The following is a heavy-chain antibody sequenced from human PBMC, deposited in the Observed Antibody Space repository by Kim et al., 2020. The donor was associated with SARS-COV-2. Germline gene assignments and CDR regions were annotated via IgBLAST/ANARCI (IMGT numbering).Heavy chain of an antibody. J-gene: IGHJ4*02. D-gene: IGHD3-10*01. CDR1: GFTFSSYW. CDR3: ARDSVLLWFGELSPHFDY. Sequence: GGSLRLSCAASGFTFSSYWMSWVRQAPGKGLEWVANIKQDGSEKYYVDSVKGRFTISRDNAKNSLYLQMNSLRAEDTAVYYCARDSVLLWFGELSPHFDYWGQGTLVTVSS. V-gene: IGHV3-7*03. CDR2: IKQDGSEK.